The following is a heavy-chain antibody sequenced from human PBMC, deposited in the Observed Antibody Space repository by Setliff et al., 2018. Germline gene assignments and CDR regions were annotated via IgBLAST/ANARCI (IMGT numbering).Heavy chain of an antibody. J-gene: IGHJ6*03. CDR1: GYTFTSYG. D-gene: IGHD5-12*01. CDR2: TIPMFGSA. V-gene: IGHV1-69*05. Sequence: SVKVSCKASGYTFTSYGFSWVRQAPGQGLEWMGGTIPMFGSANYAQKFQGRVTIITDEFTGTAYMELSSLRTEDTAVYYCAREGVDIRSSTDYRYYMDVWGEGTTVTVSS. CDR3: AREGVDIRSSTDYRYYMDV.